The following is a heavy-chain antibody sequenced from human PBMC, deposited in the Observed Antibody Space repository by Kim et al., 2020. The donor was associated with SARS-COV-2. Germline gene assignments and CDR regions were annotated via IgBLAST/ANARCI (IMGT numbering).Heavy chain of an antibody. CDR3: AKDLLIVGATGSRAFDI. Sequence: GGSLRLSCAASGFTFDDYAMHWVRQAPGKGLEWVSGISWNSGSIGYADSVKGRFTISRDNAKNSLYLQMNSLRAEDTALYYCAKDLLIVGATGSRAFDIWGQGTMVTVSS. D-gene: IGHD1-26*01. CDR2: ISWNSGSI. CDR1: GFTFDDYA. V-gene: IGHV3-9*01. J-gene: IGHJ3*02.